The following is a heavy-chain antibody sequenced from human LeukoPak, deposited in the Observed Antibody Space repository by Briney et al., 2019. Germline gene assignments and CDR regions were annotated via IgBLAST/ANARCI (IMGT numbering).Heavy chain of an antibody. CDR1: GYSISSGYY. D-gene: IGHD3-22*01. J-gene: IGHJ4*02. V-gene: IGHV4-38-2*02. CDR2: IYHSGST. Sequence: SETLSLTCTVSGYSISSGYYWGWIRQPPGKGLEWIGSIYHSGSTYYNPSLKSRVTISVDTSKNQFSLKLSSVTAADTAVYYCARVLSGRYYDSSGSFDYWGQGTLVTVSS. CDR3: ARVLSGRYYDSSGSFDY.